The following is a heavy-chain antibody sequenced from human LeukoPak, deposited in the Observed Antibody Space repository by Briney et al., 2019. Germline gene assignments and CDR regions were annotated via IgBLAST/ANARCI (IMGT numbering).Heavy chain of an antibody. CDR2: IKEDGSEQ. V-gene: IGHV3-7*03. J-gene: IGHJ6*02. CDR3: GMAMDV. CDR1: GGSFSGYY. Sequence: ETLSLTCAVYGGSFSGYYWSWIRQPPGKGLEWVANIKEDGSEQYYVDSVKGRFTISRDNAKKSLYLQMNSLRAEDTAVYFCGMAMDVWGQGTTVTVSS.